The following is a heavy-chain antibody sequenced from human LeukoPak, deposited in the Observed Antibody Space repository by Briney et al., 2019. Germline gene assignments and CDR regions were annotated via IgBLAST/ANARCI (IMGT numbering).Heavy chain of an antibody. CDR1: GFTFGDYG. D-gene: IGHD3-22*01. V-gene: IGHV3-49*04. CDR2: LRGKAYGATA. CDR3: TRDPVDSYDSSGYLDH. J-gene: IGHJ4*02. Sequence: PGGSLRLSCTASGFTFGDYGVCWVRQAPEKGLERVAFLRGKAYGATAEYAASVKGRFTISRDDSKRIAYLQMNSLKTEDTGVYYCTRDPVDSYDSSGYLDHWGQGTRVTVSS.